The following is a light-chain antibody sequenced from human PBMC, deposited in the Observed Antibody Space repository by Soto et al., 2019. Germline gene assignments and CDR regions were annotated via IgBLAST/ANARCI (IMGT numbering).Light chain of an antibody. Sequence: DIQMTQSPSSVSASLGDTVTITCRASQDVNVYLNCYQQKPGEVPKLLIYSGSTLHSGVPSRFTGSGSETDFTLTIRSLQPEDFATYYCQHAYVAPYSFGQGTKVDIK. J-gene: IGKJ2*03. CDR2: SGS. CDR1: QDVNVY. CDR3: QHAYVAPYS. V-gene: IGKV1-39*01.